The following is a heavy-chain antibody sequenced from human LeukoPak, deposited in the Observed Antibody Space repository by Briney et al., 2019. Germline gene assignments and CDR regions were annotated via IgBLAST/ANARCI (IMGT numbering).Heavy chain of an antibody. V-gene: IGHV3-33*01. CDR2: IWYDGSNK. CDR1: GFTFSSYG. J-gene: IGHJ3*02. D-gene: IGHD2-21*02. CDR3: ARGFVPVVTAISFAFDI. Sequence: GGSLRLSCAASGFTFSSYGMNWVRQAPGKGLEWVAVIWYDGSNKYYADSVKGRFTISRDNSKNTLYLQMNSLRAEDTAVYYCARGFVPVVTAISFAFDIWGRGTMVTVS.